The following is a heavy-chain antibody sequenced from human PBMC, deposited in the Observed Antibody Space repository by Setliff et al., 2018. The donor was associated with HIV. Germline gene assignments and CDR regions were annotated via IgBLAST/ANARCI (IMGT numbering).Heavy chain of an antibody. V-gene: IGHV4-4*09. CDR1: GVSISGHF. J-gene: IGHJ4*02. CDR3: ARLIHTGLLYFDY. CDR2: IYTSGTT. D-gene: IGHD2-8*02. Sequence: SETLSLTCFVSGVSISGHFWGWIRQPPGKGLEWIGYIYTSGTTEYNPSLDSRVTISVDTSRDQFSLNLRSVTAADTALYFCARLIHTGLLYFDYWGLGMLVTVLL.